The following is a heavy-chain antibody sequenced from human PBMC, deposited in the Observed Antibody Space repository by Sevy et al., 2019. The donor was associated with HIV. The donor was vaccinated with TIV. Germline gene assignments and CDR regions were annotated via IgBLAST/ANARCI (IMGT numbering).Heavy chain of an antibody. CDR2: IWSDGAYQ. D-gene: IGHD3-9*01. Sequence: GGSLRLSCEASGFTFSSYAMHWVRQAPGKGLEWVAIIWSDGAYQYHGDSVKGRFIISRDNAKNTLYLQMNSLRVEDTAIYYCARGGYFYDNAAYYAFGSWGQGTLVTVSS. CDR3: ARGGYFYDNAAYYAFGS. J-gene: IGHJ4*02. CDR1: GFTFSSYA. V-gene: IGHV3-33*01.